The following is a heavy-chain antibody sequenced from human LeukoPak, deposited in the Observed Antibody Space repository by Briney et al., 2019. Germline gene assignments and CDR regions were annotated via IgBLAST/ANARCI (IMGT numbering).Heavy chain of an antibody. CDR1: GFTFSSYW. J-gene: IGHJ3*02. Sequence: GGSLRLSCAASGFTFSSYWMHWVRHAPGKGLVWVSRINSDGSSTSYADSVKGRFTISRDNAKNTLYLQMNSLRAEDTAVYYCARGPYYDHAFDIWGQGTMVTVSS. CDR2: INSDGSST. CDR3: ARGPYYDHAFDI. D-gene: IGHD5-12*01. V-gene: IGHV3-74*01.